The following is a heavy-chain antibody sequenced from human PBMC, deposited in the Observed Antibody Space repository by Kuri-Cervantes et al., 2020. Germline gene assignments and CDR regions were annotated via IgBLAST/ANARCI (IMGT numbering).Heavy chain of an antibody. J-gene: IGHJ3*02. CDR1: GFTFSSYG. CDR2: IWYDGSNK. Sequence: GGSLRLSCAASGFTFSSYGMHWVRQAPGKGLEWVAVIWYDGSNKYYADSVKGRFTISRDNSKNTLYLQMNSLRAEDTAVYYCARGPSYIHYDYIWGSYRQRAFDIWGQGTMVTVSS. CDR3: ARGPSYIHYDYIWGSYRQRAFDI. V-gene: IGHV3-33*01. D-gene: IGHD3-16*02.